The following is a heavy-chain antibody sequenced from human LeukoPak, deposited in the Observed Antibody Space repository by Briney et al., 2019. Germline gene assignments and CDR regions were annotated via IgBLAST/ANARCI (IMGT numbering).Heavy chain of an antibody. J-gene: IGHJ4*02. CDR2: ISWNSGSI. V-gene: IGHV3-9*01. CDR1: GFTFDDYA. D-gene: IGHD3-22*01. CDR3: ARVYYDSSGYFDY. Sequence: PGGSLRLSCAASGFTFDDYALHWVRQAPGKGLEWVSGISWNSGSIGYADSVKGRFTISRDNAKNSLYLQMNSLRAEDTALYYCARVYYDSSGYFDYWGQGTLVTVSS.